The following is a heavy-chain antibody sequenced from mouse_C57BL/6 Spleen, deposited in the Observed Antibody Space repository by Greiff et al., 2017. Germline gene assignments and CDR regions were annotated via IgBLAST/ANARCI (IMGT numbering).Heavy chain of an antibody. CDR2: LDPSASET. Sequence: VQLQQPGAGLVRPWSSVKLSCKASGYTFTSYWVRWVKQRPIQGLEGSGNLDPSASETPSNQPFKDKATLTVDKSSSTAYMQLSSLISEESGVYYCASYGRSFAYWGKGTLVTVSA. CDR3: ASYGRSFAY. D-gene: IGHD1-1*01. J-gene: IGHJ3*01. CDR1: GYTFTSYW. V-gene: IGHV1-52*01.